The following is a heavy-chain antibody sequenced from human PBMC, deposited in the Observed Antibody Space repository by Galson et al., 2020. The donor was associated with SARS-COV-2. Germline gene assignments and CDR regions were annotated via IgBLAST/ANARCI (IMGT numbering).Heavy chain of an antibody. D-gene: IGHD2-2*01. CDR2: ISYDGSNK. CDR3: AKTAVGYCSSTSCYLSWIDY. Sequence: GGSLRLSCAASGFTFSSYGMHWVRQAPGKGLEWVAVISYDGSNKYYADSVKGRFTISRDNSKNTLYLQMNSLRAEDTAVYYCAKTAVGYCSSTSCYLSWIDYWGQGTLVTVSS. J-gene: IGHJ4*02. CDR1: GFTFSSYG. V-gene: IGHV3-30*18.